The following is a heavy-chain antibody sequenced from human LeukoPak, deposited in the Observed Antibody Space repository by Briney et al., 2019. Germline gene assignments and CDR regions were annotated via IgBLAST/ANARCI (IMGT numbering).Heavy chain of an antibody. CDR1: GGTFSSYA. CDR3: ASVAAADTTYFDY. V-gene: IGHV1-69*05. CDR2: IIPIFGTA. J-gene: IGHJ4*02. D-gene: IGHD6-13*01. Sequence: SVKVSCKASGGTFSSYAISWVRQAPGQGLEWMGGIIPIFGTANYAQKFQGRVTITTDESTSTAYMELSSLRSEDTAVYYCASVAAADTTYFDYWGQGTLVTVSS.